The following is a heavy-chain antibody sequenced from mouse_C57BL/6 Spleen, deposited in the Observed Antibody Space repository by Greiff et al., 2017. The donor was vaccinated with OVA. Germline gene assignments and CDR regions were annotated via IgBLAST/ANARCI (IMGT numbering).Heavy chain of an antibody. Sequence: EVQLQQSGPVLVKPGASVKMSCKASGYTFTDYYMNWVKQSHGKSLEWIGVINPYNGGTSYNQKFKGKATLTVDKSSSTAYMELNSLTSEDSAVYYCANYGSSHGYFDVWGTGTTVTVSS. CDR2: INPYNGGT. J-gene: IGHJ1*03. D-gene: IGHD1-1*01. CDR1: GYTFTDYY. CDR3: ANYGSSHGYFDV. V-gene: IGHV1-19*01.